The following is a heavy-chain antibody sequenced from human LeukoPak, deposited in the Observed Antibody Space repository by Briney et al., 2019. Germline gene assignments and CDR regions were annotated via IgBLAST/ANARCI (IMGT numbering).Heavy chain of an antibody. Sequence: GGSLRLSCAASGFTFSGYAMHWVRQAPGKGLEWVAVISNDGSNKYYADSVKGRFTISRDNSKNTLYLQMDSLRAEDAAVYYCAKKKQLGTGDAFDIWGQGTMVTVSS. CDR2: ISNDGSNK. V-gene: IGHV3-30*04. D-gene: IGHD5-18*01. CDR3: AKKKQLGTGDAFDI. CDR1: GFTFSGYA. J-gene: IGHJ3*02.